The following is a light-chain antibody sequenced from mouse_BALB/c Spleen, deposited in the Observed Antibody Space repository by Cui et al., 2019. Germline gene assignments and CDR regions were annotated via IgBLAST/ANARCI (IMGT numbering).Light chain of an antibody. CDR3: DLWYSNHLV. V-gene: IGLV1*01. Sequence: AVVTQESALTTSPGETVTLTCRSSTGAVTTSNYANWVQEKPDHLFTGLIGGTNNRAPGVPARFSGSLIGDKAALTITGAQTEDEAIYFCDLWYSNHLVFGGGTKLTVL. CDR2: GTN. CDR1: TGAVTTSNY. J-gene: IGLJ1*01.